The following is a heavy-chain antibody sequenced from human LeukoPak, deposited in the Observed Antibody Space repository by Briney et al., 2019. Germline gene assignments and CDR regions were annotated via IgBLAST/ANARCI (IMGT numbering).Heavy chain of an antibody. CDR1: GGSIRSYY. D-gene: IGHD3-16*01. V-gene: IGHV4-59*08. J-gene: IGHJ5*02. CDR3: AGQAGIRGDYVWGSYRLNWFDP. CDR2: LYYSGST. Sequence: SETLSLTCTVSGGSIRSYYWSWIRQPPGKGLEWIGYLYYSGSTNYNPSLKSRVTISVDTSKNQFSLKLSSVTAADTAVYYCAGQAGIRGDYVWGSYRLNWFDPWGQGTLVTVSS.